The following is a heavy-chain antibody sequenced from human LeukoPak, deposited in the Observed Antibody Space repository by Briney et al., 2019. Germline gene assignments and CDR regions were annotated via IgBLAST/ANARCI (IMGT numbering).Heavy chain of an antibody. D-gene: IGHD6-19*01. J-gene: IGHJ4*02. CDR1: SGSFFGYY. CDR2: IHYGGRT. CDR3: ARHGGWYFDS. V-gene: IGHV4-34*01. Sequence: SETLSLTCGVYSGSFFGYYWSWIRQPPGKGLEWIGEIHYGGRTKYSPSLENRVTISGDTSKDQVYLNLNSVTAGDTAVYFCARHGGWYFDSWGQGILVTVSS.